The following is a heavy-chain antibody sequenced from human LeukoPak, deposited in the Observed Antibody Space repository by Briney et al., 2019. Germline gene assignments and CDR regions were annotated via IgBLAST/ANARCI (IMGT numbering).Heavy chain of an antibody. D-gene: IGHD2-2*01. CDR3: AKCGVVPAAKYYYYYYGMDV. J-gene: IGHJ6*02. CDR2: ISGSGGST. CDR1: GFTFSSYA. Sequence: GGSLRLSCAASGFTFSSYAMSWVRQAPGKGLEWVSAISGSGGSTYYADSVKGRFTISRDNSKNTLYLQMNSLRAEGTAVYYCAKCGVVPAAKYYYYYYGMDVWGQGTTVTVSS. V-gene: IGHV3-23*01.